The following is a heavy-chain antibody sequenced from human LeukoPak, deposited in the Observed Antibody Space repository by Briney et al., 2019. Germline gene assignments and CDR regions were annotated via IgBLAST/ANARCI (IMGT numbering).Heavy chain of an antibody. Sequence: SQTLSLTCAISGDSVSSNSAAWNWIRQSPSRGLEWLGRTYYRSKWYNDHAVSVKSRITINPDTSKNQFSLQLNSVTPEDTAVYYCAREGRGQWLVRGYYYYGMDVWGQGTTVTVSS. CDR1: GDSVSSNSAA. J-gene: IGHJ6*02. D-gene: IGHD6-19*01. V-gene: IGHV6-1*01. CDR3: AREGRGQWLVRGYYYYGMDV. CDR2: TYYRSKWYN.